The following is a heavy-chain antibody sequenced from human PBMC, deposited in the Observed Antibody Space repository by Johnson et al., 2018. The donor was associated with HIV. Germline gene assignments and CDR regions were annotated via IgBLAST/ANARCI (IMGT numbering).Heavy chain of an antibody. CDR1: GFTFSSYG. D-gene: IGHD6-13*01. Sequence: QVQLVESGGGVVQPGGSLRLSCAASGFTFSSYGMHWVRQAPGKGLEWVAIIRYDGGNKYYADSVEGRFTISRDNSKNTLYLQMNSLRAEDTAVYYCASAEIAAAATGHDAFDIWGQGTMVTVSS. CDR3: ASAEIAAAATGHDAFDI. J-gene: IGHJ3*02. CDR2: IRYDGGNK. V-gene: IGHV3-30*02.